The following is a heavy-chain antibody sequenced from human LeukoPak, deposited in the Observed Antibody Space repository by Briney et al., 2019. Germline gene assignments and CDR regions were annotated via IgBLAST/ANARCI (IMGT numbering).Heavy chain of an antibody. CDR1: GYTLTELS. V-gene: IGHV1-24*01. CDR3: VTQKKRLPRSAFDI. J-gene: IGHJ3*02. CDR2: FDPEDGET. D-gene: IGHD2-15*01. Sequence: ASVKVSCKVSGYTLTELSMHWVRQAPGKGLEWMGGFDPEDGETIYAQKFQGRVTMTEDTSTDTAYMELSSLRSEDTAVYYCVTQKKRLPRSAFDIWGQGTMVTVSS.